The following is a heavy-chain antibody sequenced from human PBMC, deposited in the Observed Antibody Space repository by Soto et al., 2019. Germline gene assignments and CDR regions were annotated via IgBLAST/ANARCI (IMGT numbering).Heavy chain of an antibody. J-gene: IGHJ3*01. Sequence: EVQLVESGGGLVQPGGSLRLSCAASGFTFSSYWMHWVRQAPGKGLVGVARIKTDGSWTDYADSVKGRFTISRDNAKNTLYLQTNILRAEDTAVYYCARPKGTANSACDVWGQGTMVTVSS. CDR3: ARPKGTANSACDV. V-gene: IGHV3-74*01. CDR1: GFTFSSYW. D-gene: IGHD2-21*02. CDR2: IKTDGSWT.